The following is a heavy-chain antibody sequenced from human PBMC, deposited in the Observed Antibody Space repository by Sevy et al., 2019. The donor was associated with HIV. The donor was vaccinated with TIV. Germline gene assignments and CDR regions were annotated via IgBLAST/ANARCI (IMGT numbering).Heavy chain of an antibody. CDR3: AKGSTSSSEVGYFDH. CDR1: GFTFSSYA. D-gene: IGHD2-2*01. Sequence: GGSLRLSCAASGFTFSSYAMSWVRQAPGKGLEWVSVISGNGGYTYYADSVKGRFTISRDTSKNTLYLQMNSLRAEDTAVYYCAKGSTSSSEVGYFDHWGQGTLVTVSS. J-gene: IGHJ4*02. V-gene: IGHV3-23*01. CDR2: ISGNGGYT.